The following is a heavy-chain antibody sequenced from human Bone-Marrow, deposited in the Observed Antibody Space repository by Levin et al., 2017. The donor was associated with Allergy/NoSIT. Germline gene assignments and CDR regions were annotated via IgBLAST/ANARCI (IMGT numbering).Heavy chain of an antibody. Sequence: GESLKISCAASGFTFSTSGMHWVRQAPGKGLEWVAVIWFDGSIKHYVDSVKGRFSISRDNSKDTLYLQMNSLRVEDTAVYYCARDGGCSGGSCYGHFDDWGQGTLVTVSS. V-gene: IGHV3-33*01. CDR3: ARDGGCSGGSCYGHFDD. J-gene: IGHJ4*02. CDR2: IWFDGSIK. CDR1: GFTFSTSG. D-gene: IGHD2-15*01.